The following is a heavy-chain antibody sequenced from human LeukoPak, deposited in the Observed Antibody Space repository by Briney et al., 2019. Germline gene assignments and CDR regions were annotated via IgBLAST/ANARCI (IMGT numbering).Heavy chain of an antibody. CDR3: ARGQWELSFDY. J-gene: IGHJ4*02. D-gene: IGHD1-26*01. Sequence: GGSLRLSCAASGFTFSGYAMSWVRQAPGKGLEWVSSISSSSSYIYYADSVKGRFTISRDNAKNSLYLQMNSLRAEDTAVYYCARGQWELSFDYWGQGTLVTVSS. CDR2: ISSSSSYI. CDR1: GFTFSGYA. V-gene: IGHV3-21*01.